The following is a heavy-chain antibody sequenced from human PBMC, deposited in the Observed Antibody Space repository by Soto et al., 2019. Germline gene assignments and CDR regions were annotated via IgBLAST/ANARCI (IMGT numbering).Heavy chain of an antibody. Sequence: GASVKVSCKTPGYTFTRYNIHWVRQAPGQRLEWMGWINVGNGNTRYSQKFQGRVTISADESTTTVYLELINVKPEDTAVYFCARDLKHDWRYATAFNVWGQATMVTVSS. CDR2: INVGNGNT. CDR3: ARDLKHDWRYATAFNV. J-gene: IGHJ3*01. V-gene: IGHV1-3*01. CDR1: GYTFTRYN. D-gene: IGHD3-16*01.